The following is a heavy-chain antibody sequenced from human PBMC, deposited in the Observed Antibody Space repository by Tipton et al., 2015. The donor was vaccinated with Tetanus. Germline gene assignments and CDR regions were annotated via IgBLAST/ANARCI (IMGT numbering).Heavy chain of an antibody. CDR3: ARRSYCTSTRCFDAFDL. CDR1: GGPITSGNYY. J-gene: IGHJ3*01. V-gene: IGHV4-61*01. CDR2: IFVSGST. Sequence: TLSLTCTVSGGPITSGNYYWSWIRQHPGKGLEWISYIFVSGSTNYNPALKSRVTISMDTSKNQISLNLTSVTAADTAVYFCARRSYCTSTRCFDAFDLWGPGTRVTVSS. D-gene: IGHD2-8*01.